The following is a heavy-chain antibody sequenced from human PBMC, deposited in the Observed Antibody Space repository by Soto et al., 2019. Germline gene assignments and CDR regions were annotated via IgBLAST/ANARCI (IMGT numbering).Heavy chain of an antibody. CDR2: IYYSGST. CDR1: GGSISSYY. V-gene: IGHV4-59*01. CDR3: ARVATIVGSGLFAFDI. J-gene: IGHJ3*02. Sequence: SETLSLTCTVSGGSISSYYWSWIRQPPGKGLEWIGYIYYSGSTNYNPSLKSRVTISVDTSKNQFSLKLSSVTAADTAVYYCARVATIVGSGLFAFDIWGQGTMVTVSS. D-gene: IGHD5-12*01.